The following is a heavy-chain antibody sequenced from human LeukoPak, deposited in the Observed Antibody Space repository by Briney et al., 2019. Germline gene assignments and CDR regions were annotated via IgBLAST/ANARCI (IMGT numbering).Heavy chain of an antibody. CDR2: IQYDETNK. CDR3: VRGSAAAKNAFDV. Sequence: GGSLRLSCTTSRFTFSSYGMHWVRQAPGKGLEWVSFIQYDETNKYYADSVKGRFTISRDNSINTLYLQMNSLRAEDTAVYYCVRGSAAAKNAFDVWGQGTMVSVSS. J-gene: IGHJ3*01. CDR1: RFTFSSYG. V-gene: IGHV3-30*19. D-gene: IGHD6-13*01.